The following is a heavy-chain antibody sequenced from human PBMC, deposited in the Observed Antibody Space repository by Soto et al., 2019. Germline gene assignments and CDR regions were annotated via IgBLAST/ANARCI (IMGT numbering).Heavy chain of an antibody. CDR3: AKERSSGWSFDY. J-gene: IGHJ4*02. CDR1: GFTFSTDA. Sequence: GGSLRXSXAAXGFTFSTDAMNRVRQAPGKGLEWVSGISGSGDSTYYADSVKGRFTVSRDNSKNTLYLQMNSLRAEDTAVFYCAKERSSGWSFDYWGQGTLVTVSS. D-gene: IGHD6-19*01. CDR2: ISGSGDST. V-gene: IGHV3-23*01.